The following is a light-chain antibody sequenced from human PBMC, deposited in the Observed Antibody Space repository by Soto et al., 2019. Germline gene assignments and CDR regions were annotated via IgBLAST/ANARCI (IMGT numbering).Light chain of an antibody. V-gene: IGLV2-11*01. Sequence: QSVLTQPRSVSGSPGQSVAISCAGTSSDVDYYKYVSWYQQRPGKAPKLMIYDVSYRPSGIPDRFSGSKSGTTASLTISGLQPEDEAEYYCCSYAVRSWLFGGGTKLTVL. CDR2: DVS. CDR3: CSYAVRSWL. CDR1: SSDVDYYKY. J-gene: IGLJ3*02.